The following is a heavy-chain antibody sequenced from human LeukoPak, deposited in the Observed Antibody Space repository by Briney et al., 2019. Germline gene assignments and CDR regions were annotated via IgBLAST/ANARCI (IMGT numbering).Heavy chain of an antibody. CDR1: GFTFSSYE. CDR3: ARKSAAEYYYYYYMDV. J-gene: IGHJ6*03. CDR2: ISSSGSTI. Sequence: PGGSLRLSCAASGFTFSSYEMNWVRQAPGKGLEWVSYISSSGSTIYYADSVKGRFTISRDNAKNSLYLQMNSLRAEDTAVYYCARKSAAEYYYYYYMDVWGKGTTVTVPS. V-gene: IGHV3-48*03. D-gene: IGHD6-13*01.